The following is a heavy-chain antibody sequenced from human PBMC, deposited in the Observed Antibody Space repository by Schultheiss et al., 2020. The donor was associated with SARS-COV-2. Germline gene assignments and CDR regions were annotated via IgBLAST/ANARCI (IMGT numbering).Heavy chain of an antibody. J-gene: IGHJ4*02. D-gene: IGHD1-26*01. CDR1: GFTFSSYS. CDR3: ARDRYSGSYFLDY. CDR2: ISWDGGST. Sequence: GGSLRLSCAASGFTFSSYSMNWVRQAPGKGLEWVSLISWDGGSTYYADSVKGRFTISRDNSKNTLYLQMNSLRAEDTAAYFCARDRYSGSYFLDYWGQGTLVTVSS. V-gene: IGHV3-NL1*01.